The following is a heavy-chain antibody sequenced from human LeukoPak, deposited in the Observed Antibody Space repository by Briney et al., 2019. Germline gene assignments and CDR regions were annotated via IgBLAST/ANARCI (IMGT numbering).Heavy chain of an antibody. J-gene: IGHJ4*02. Sequence: SETLSLTCTVSGGSISSYYWSWIRQPPGKGLEWIADIYYSGSSTYNSSLRSRVTISIDTSENQFSLKLTSVTAADTAVYYCARQPLGGYYFDYWGQGTLVAVSS. CDR1: GGSISSYY. V-gene: IGHV4-59*08. D-gene: IGHD7-27*01. CDR3: ARQPLGGYYFDY. CDR2: IYYSGSS.